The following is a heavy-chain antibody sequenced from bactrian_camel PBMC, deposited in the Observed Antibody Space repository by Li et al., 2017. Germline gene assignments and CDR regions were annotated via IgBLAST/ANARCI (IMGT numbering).Heavy chain of an antibody. Sequence: HVQLVESGGGSVQTGGSLRLSCAASDNTVRRRCWGWSRQVPGKEREGVASIDSDGDSSYTDAVKGRFSISRDNDKKTLYLEMNNLKPEDSANYICGAELPLGTPCDTKCSGGYCYFKEFGYEGHGTQVTVS. D-gene: IGHD2*01. CDR2: IDSDGDS. V-gene: IGHV3S53*01. CDR1: DNTVRRRC. J-gene: IGHJ6*01. CDR3: GAELPLGTPCDTKCSGGYCYFKEFGY.